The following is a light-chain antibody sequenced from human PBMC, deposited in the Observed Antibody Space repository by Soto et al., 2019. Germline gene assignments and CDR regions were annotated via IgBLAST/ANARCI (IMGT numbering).Light chain of an antibody. Sequence: DIVLTQSPGTLSLSPGDRVTLSCRASQSVSSSYLAWYQQKPAQAPRLLIYGASRRATGIPDKFGGSGTVTAFTLTISTPDPEDFAVYYRHQYDISPYTFGQRTQLEIK. CDR2: GAS. V-gene: IGKV3-20*01. J-gene: IGKJ2*01. CDR1: QSVSSSY. CDR3: HQYDISPYT.